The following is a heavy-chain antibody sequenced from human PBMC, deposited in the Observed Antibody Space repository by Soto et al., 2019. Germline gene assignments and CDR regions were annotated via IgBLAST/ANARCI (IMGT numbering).Heavy chain of an antibody. D-gene: IGHD3-22*01. CDR2: INPKSGGT. J-gene: IGHJ5*02. CDR3: ARDPREGRDYESGGYYYTGGNWFDP. V-gene: IGHV1-2*02. Sequence: ASVKVSCKASGYAFTAYYMHWVRQAPGQGLEWMGWINPKSGGTNYAPKFQGRVSMTRDTSISTAHMELSGLRSDDTAMYYCARDPREGRDYESGGYYYTGGNWFDPWGRGTLVTVSS. CDR1: GYAFTAYY.